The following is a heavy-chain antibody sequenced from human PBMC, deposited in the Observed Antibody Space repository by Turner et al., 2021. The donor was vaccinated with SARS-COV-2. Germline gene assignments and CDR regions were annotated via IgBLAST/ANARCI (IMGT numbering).Heavy chain of an antibody. Sequence: QVQLVESGGGVVHPGRSLRLSCVASGFTLSSYSIHWVRQAPGKGLEWVAVISYDGTNKYYADSVRGRFTFSRDDSKNTLYLQMNSLRTEETAVYYCARPLGGNYYRGLEYWGQGTLVTVSS. D-gene: IGHD1-26*01. J-gene: IGHJ4*02. CDR2: ISYDGTNK. V-gene: IGHV3-30-3*01. CDR1: GFTLSSYS. CDR3: ARPLGGNYYRGLEY.